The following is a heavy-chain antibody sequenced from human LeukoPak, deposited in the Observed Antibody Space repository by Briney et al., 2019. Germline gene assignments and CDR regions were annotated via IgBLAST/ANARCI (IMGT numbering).Heavy chain of an antibody. V-gene: IGHV4-34*01. CDR2: INHSGST. CDR1: GGSFSGYY. J-gene: IGHJ5*02. D-gene: IGHD3-3*01. Sequence: ASETLSLTCAVYGGSFSGYYWSWIRQPPGKGLGWIGEINHSGSTNYNPSLKSRVTISVDTSKNQFSLKLSSVTAADTAVYYCARGGYDFWSGYYGANWFDPWGQGTLVTVSS. CDR3: ARGGYDFWSGYYGANWFDP.